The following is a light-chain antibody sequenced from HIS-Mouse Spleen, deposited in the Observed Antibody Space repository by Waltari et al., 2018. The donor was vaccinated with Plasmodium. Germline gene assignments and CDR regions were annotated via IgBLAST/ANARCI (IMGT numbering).Light chain of an antibody. V-gene: IGKV3-20*01. CDR1: QSVSSSY. J-gene: IGKJ1*01. Sequence: EIVLTQSPGTLSLSPGERATLSCRASQSVSSSYLAWYQQKPGQAPRLLIYDASSRATGIPDRFSGSGSGTDFTLTISRLEPEDFAVYYCQQYGSSSWTFGQGTK. CDR2: DAS. CDR3: QQYGSSSWT.